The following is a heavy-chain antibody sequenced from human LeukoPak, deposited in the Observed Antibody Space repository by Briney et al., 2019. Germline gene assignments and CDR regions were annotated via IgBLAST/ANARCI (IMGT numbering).Heavy chain of an antibody. V-gene: IGHV3-23*03. D-gene: IGHD1-26*01. CDR2: IFRGSVAT. J-gene: IGHJ4*02. CDR3: AKDPVIATTPIDY. CDR1: GFIFSSYG. Sequence: GGSLRLSCVGSGFIFSSYGMSWVRQAPGKGLEWVASIFRGSVATKYADSVKGRFTISRDDSKNTLYLLMSSLRADDTAVYYCAKDPVIATTPIDYWGQGTLVTVSS.